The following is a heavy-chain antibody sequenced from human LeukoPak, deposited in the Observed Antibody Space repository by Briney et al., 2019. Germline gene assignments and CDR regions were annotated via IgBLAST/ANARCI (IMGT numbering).Heavy chain of an antibody. V-gene: IGHV3-20*01. CDR3: ARDLKYYYDRSGYYTSQGYFDL. Sequence: GGSLRLSCAASGFSFDDYGMSWVRQAPGKALEWVSGINWSGGSTGYVDSVKGRFTISRDNAKNSLYLQMNSLRAENTALYHCARDLKYYYDRSGYYTSQGYFDLWGHGTLVSVSS. D-gene: IGHD3-22*01. J-gene: IGHJ2*01. CDR2: INWSGGST. CDR1: GFSFDDYG.